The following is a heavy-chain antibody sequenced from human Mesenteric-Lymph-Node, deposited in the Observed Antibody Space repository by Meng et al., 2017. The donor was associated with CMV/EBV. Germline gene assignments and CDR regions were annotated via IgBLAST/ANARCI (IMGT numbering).Heavy chain of an antibody. CDR2: MYQSGTT. CDR3: ARGAYDSSGYYLNYFEK. J-gene: IGHJ4*02. D-gene: IGHD3-22*01. V-gene: IGHV4-30-2*01. CDR1: SISSGYYS. Sequence: SISSGYYSWNWIRHHPGKALEWIGYMYQSGTTFYNPSLKGRVTLSLDWSENQLSLKLTSVTAADTAVYYCARGAYDSSGYYLNYFEKWGQGTLVTVSS.